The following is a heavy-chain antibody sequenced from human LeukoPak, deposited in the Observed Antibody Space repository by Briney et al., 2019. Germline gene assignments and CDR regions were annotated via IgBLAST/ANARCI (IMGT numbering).Heavy chain of an antibody. D-gene: IGHD2-2*01. Sequence: ASVKVSCKASGYTFTGYYMHWVRQAPGQGLEWMGRINPNSGGTNCAQKFQGRVTMTRDTSISTAYMELSRLRSDDTAVYYCASIGYCNSTSCYNWFDPWGQGTLVTVSS. CDR3: ASIGYCNSTSCYNWFDP. V-gene: IGHV1-2*06. CDR2: INPNSGGT. CDR1: GYTFTGYY. J-gene: IGHJ5*02.